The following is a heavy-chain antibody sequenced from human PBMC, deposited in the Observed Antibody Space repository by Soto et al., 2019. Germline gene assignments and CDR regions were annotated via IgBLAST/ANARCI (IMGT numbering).Heavy chain of an antibody. Sequence: QVQLQESGPGLVKPSQTLSLTCTVSGGSISSGGYYWSWIRQHPGKGLEWIGYIYYSGSTYYNPSREGRVTISVDTSKNQFSRKLRSVTAADTAVYYCARGGRRSPGMDVWGQGTTVTVSS. CDR3: ARGGRRSPGMDV. J-gene: IGHJ6*02. CDR2: IYYSGST. V-gene: IGHV4-31*03. CDR1: GGSISSGGYY.